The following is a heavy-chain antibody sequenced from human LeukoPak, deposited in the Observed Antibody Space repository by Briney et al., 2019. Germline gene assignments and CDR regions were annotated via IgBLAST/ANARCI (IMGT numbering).Heavy chain of an antibody. CDR3: ARILADGYNSNY. V-gene: IGHV1-2*02. Sequence: GASVKVSCKASGYTFTGYYMRWVRQAPGQGLEWMGWINPNSGGTNYAQKCQGRVTMTRDTSISTAYMELSRLRSDDTAVYYCARILADGYNSNYWGQGTLVTVSS. D-gene: IGHD5-24*01. CDR2: INPNSGGT. CDR1: GYTFTGYY. J-gene: IGHJ4*02.